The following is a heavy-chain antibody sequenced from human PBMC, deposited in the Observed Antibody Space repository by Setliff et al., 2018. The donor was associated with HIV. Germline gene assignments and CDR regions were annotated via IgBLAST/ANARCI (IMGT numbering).Heavy chain of an antibody. Sequence: GASVKVSCKASGDTFSSYAISWVRQAPGQGLEWMGGIIPVLGLSYYAQNFQGRVTITADESTSTAYMELSSLGSEDTAVFYCARVAVPGLAYFPHWGQGTLVTVSS. CDR2: IIPVLGLS. D-gene: IGHD6-19*01. J-gene: IGHJ1*01. CDR3: ARVAVPGLAYFPH. V-gene: IGHV1-69*10. CDR1: GDTFSSYA.